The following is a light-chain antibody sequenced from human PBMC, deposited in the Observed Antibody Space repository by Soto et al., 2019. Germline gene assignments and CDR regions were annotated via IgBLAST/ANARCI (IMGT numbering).Light chain of an antibody. V-gene: IGKV3-20*01. CDR1: QSVSSSY. J-gene: IGKJ3*01. CDR3: QQYGSSPFT. Sequence: EIVLTQSPGTLSLSPGERATLSCRASQSVSSSYLAWYQQKPGQAPRLLIYSASSRATGIPDRFGGSGSGTDFTLTISRLDPEDFAVYYCQQYGSSPFTFGPGTKVDIK. CDR2: SAS.